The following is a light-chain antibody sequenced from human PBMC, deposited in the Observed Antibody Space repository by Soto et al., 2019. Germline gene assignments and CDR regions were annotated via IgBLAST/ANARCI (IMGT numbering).Light chain of an antibody. CDR3: TSFSSSTSLYV. CDR1: TRDIAGYNY. V-gene: IGLV2-14*01. J-gene: IGLJ1*01. Sequence: QSALTQPASVSGSLGQSITISCTGTTRDIAGYNYISWYQQLPGKAPKLMIYQVTIRPSGISNRFSGSKSGNMASLTISGLQAEDEADYYCTSFSSSTSLYVFGTGTKLTVL. CDR2: QVT.